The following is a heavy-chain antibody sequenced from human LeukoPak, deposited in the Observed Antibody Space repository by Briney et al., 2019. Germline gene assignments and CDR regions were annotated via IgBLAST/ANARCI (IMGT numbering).Heavy chain of an antibody. CDR3: ARGGSGYGRAFDI. J-gene: IGHJ3*02. CDR1: GFTVSNNY. Sequence: GGSLRLSCAASGFTVSNNYVSWVRQVPGKGLEWVSVIYSGGSTFYADSVKGRFTISRDNSKNTLYLQMNSLRTEDTAVYYCARGGSGYGRAFDIWGQGTMVTVSS. V-gene: IGHV3-66*02. D-gene: IGHD5-12*01. CDR2: IYSGGST.